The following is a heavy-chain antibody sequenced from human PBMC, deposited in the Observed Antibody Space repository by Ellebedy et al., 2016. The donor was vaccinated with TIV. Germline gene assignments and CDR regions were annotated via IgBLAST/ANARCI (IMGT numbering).Heavy chain of an antibody. CDR2: INPSGGST. CDR1: GYTFTSYR. J-gene: IGHJ6*02. V-gene: IGHV1-46*04. CDR3: ARDGTDGMDV. Sequence: AASVKVSCKASGYTFTSYRMHWVRQAPGPGLEWMGIINPSGGSTSYAQKMQGRITMTRDRSTRTVFMELSSLRSEDTAVYYCARDGTDGMDVWGQGTTVTVSS.